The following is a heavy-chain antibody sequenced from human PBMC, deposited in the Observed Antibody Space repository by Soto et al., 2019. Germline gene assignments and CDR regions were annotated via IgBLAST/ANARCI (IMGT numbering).Heavy chain of an antibody. CDR2: INQDGSDK. J-gene: IGHJ6*03. Sequence: PGGSLRLSCAASGFTFSSYWMSWVRQAPGKGLEWVTNINQDGSDKYYVDSVKGRFTISRDNAKNSLYLQMNSPRAEDTAVYYCASIGVGLVIVDYYYYREVGGKGTRDSVS. CDR1: GFTFSSYW. D-gene: IGHD3-3*01. V-gene: IGHV3-7*01. CDR3: ASIGVGLVIVDYYYYREV.